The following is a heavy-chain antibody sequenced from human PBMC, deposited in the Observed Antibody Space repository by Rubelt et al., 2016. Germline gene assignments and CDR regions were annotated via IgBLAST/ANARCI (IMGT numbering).Heavy chain of an antibody. J-gene: IGHJ4*02. Sequence: QVQLQESGPGLVKPSETLSLTCTVSGYSISSGYYWGWIRQPPGKGLEWIGSIYHSGSTYYNPSLKSRVSISVDTSKNQFSLKLSSVTAADTAVYYCARGDIVLMVYALFDYWGQGTLVTVSS. CDR1: GYSISSGYY. V-gene: IGHV4-38-2*02. CDR3: ARGDIVLMVYALFDY. D-gene: IGHD2-8*01. CDR2: IYHSGST.